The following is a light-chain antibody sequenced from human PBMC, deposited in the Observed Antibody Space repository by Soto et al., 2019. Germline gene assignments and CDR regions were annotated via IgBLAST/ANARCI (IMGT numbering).Light chain of an antibody. CDR1: SGYSTYI. CDR2: VERSGSY. J-gene: IGLJ2*01. CDR3: ETWDSNTFVV. Sequence: QLVLTQSSSASASLGSSVKLTCTLSSGYSTYIIAWHQQQPGKAPRYLMKVERSGSYNKGSGVPDRFSGSSSGADRYLTISNLLSEDEADYYCETWDSNTFVVFGGGTKLTVL. V-gene: IGLV4-60*03.